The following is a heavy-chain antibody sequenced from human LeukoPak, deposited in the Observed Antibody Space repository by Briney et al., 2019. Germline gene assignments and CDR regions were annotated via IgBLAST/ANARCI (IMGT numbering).Heavy chain of an antibody. CDR3: ARAEPYGAGSYYSLDY. CDR1: GGSISSGGYY. V-gene: IGHV4-31*03. D-gene: IGHD3-10*01. Sequence: SETLSLTCTVSGGSISSGGYYWSWIRQHPGKGLEWIGYIYYSGSTYYNPSLKSRVTISVDTSKNQFSLKLSSVTAADTAVYYCARAEPYGAGSYYSLDYWGQGTLVTVSS. CDR2: IYYSGST. J-gene: IGHJ4*02.